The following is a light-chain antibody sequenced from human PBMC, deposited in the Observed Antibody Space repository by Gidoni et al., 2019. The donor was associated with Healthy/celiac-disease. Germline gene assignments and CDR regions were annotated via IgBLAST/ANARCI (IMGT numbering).Light chain of an antibody. Sequence: QSALTQPASVSGSPGQSITISCTGTSSYVGSYNLVSWYQQHPGKAPQLMIYEVSKRPSGGSNRFSGSKSGNTASLTISGLQAEDEADYYCCSYAGSSRVFGTGTKVTVL. CDR2: EVS. CDR1: SSYVGSYNL. V-gene: IGLV2-23*02. J-gene: IGLJ1*01. CDR3: CSYAGSSRV.